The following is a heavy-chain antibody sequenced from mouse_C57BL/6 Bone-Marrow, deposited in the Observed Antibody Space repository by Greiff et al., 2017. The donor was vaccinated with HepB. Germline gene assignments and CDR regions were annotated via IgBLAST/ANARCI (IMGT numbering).Heavy chain of an antibody. D-gene: IGHD2-3*01. CDR1: GYTFTSYW. CDR3: AMNDGYLYAMDY. Sequence: VQLQQPGAELVMPGASVKLSCKASGYTFTSYWMHWVKQRPGQGLEWIGEIDPSDSYTNYNQKFKGKSTLTVDKSSSTAYMQLSSLTSEDSAVYYCAMNDGYLYAMDYWGQGTSVTVSS. CDR2: IDPSDSYT. V-gene: IGHV1-69*01. J-gene: IGHJ4*01.